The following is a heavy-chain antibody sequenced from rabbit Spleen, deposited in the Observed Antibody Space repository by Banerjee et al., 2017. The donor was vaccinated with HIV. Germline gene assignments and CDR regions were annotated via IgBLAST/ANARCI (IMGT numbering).Heavy chain of an antibody. CDR3: ARSTGRNYGFDL. D-gene: IGHD7-1*01. V-gene: IGHV1S29*01. CDR2: ISTFGSA. Sequence: QQQLKETGGGLVQPGGSLTLSCKASGFSLSTNEFNWVRQAPGKGLEYIGWISTFGSAYYANWVNGRFTISSDNAQNTVGLQLNSLTAADTATYFCARSTGRNYGFDLWGPGTLVTVS. CDR1: GFSLSTNE. J-gene: IGHJ6*01.